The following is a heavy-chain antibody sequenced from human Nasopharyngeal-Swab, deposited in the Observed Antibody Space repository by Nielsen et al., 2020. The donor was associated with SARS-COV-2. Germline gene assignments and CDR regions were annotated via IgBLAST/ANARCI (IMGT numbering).Heavy chain of an antibody. CDR1: GFTVSHYS. J-gene: IGHJ4*02. CDR2: ISSSSSYI. V-gene: IGHV3-21*01. D-gene: IGHD6-19*01. Sequence: GASLKISCAASGFTVSHYSMNWIRPAPGKGLEWVSSISSSSSYIYYADSVKGRFTISRDNAKNSLYLQMNSLRAEDTAVYYCARGSGAGGLWGQGTLVTVSS. CDR3: ARGSGAGGL.